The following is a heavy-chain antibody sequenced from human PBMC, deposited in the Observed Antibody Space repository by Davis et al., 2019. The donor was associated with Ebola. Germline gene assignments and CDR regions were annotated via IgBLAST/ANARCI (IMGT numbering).Heavy chain of an antibody. D-gene: IGHD3-22*01. CDR3: AREAYYYDSSGYSRGGFDY. J-gene: IGHJ4*02. Sequence: MPSETLSLTCTVSGGSISSSYWSWIRQPPGKGLEWIGYIYYSESSNYNPSLKSRVTISVDTSKNHFSLKLSSVTAADTAVYYCAREAYYYDSSGYSRGGFDYWGQGTLVTVSS. CDR1: GGSISSSY. V-gene: IGHV4-59*12. CDR2: IYYSESS.